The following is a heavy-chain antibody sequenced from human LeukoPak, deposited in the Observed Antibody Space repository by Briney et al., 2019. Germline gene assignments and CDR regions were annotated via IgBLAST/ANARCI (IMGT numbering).Heavy chain of an antibody. D-gene: IGHD1-26*01. J-gene: IGHJ4*02. CDR3: ATALVGPPDY. CDR2: INPNSGST. V-gene: IGHV1-46*01. Sequence: ASVKVSCKASGYTFTGYYIHWVRQAPGQGLEWMGIINPNSGSTSYAQKFQGRVTMTRDTSTSTDYMELNNVRSEDTAVYYCATALVGPPDYWGQGTLVTVSS. CDR1: GYTFTGYY.